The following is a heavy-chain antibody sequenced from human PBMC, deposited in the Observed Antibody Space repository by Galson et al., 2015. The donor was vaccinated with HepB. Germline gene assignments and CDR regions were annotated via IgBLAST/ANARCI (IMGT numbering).Heavy chain of an antibody. CDR3: AKDLSRDRGLGLYYHYGMDV. D-gene: IGHD3-10*01. J-gene: IGHJ6*02. V-gene: IGHV3-23*01. CDR1: GFTFSSYA. Sequence: SLRLSCAASGFTFSSYAMSWVRQAPGKGLEWVSTISGSGGSTDYADSVKGRFAISRDKSKNTLYLQMNSLRAEDTAIYYCAKDLSRDRGLGLYYHYGMDVWGQGTTVTVSS. CDR2: ISGSGGST.